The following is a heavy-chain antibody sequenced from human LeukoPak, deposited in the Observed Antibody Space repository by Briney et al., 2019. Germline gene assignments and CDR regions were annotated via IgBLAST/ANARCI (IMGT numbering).Heavy chain of an antibody. CDR1: GFTFSSYA. CDR3: AKEGVGGTMVRGVYDY. Sequence: GGSLRLSCAASGFTFSSYAMSWVRQAPGKGLEWISAISGSGGSTYYADSVKGRFTISRDNSKNTLYLQMNSLRAEDTAVYYCAKEGVGGTMVRGVYDYWGQGTLVTVSS. V-gene: IGHV3-23*01. D-gene: IGHD3-10*01. J-gene: IGHJ4*02. CDR2: ISGSGGST.